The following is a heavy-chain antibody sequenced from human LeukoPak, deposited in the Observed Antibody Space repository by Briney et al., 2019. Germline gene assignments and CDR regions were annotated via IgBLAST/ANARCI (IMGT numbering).Heavy chain of an antibody. V-gene: IGHV1-18*04. CDR1: GYTFTSYG. CDR3: ARVGPYCSSTSCYRLFDY. J-gene: IGHJ4*02. D-gene: IGHD2-2*01. CDR2: ISAYNGNT. Sequence: ASVKVSCKASGYTFTSYGISWVRQAPGQGLEWMGWISAYNGNTNYAQKLQGRVTMTTDTSTSTAYVELRSLRSDDTAVYYCARVGPYCSSTSCYRLFDYWGQGTLVTVSS.